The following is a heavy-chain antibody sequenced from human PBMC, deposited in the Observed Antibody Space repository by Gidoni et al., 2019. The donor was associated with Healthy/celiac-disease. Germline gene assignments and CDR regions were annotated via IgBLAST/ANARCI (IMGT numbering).Heavy chain of an antibody. CDR1: GFTFSRYA. CDR3: ARGVRQWLVQGPFDY. J-gene: IGHJ4*02. Sequence: QVQLVESGGGVVQPGRSLSLSCAASGFTFSRYAMHWVRQAPGKGLEWVAVISYDGSNKYYADSVKGRFTISRDNSKNTLYLQMNSLRAEDTAVYYCARGVRQWLVQGPFDYWGQGTLVTVSS. CDR2: ISYDGSNK. D-gene: IGHD6-19*01. V-gene: IGHV3-30*01.